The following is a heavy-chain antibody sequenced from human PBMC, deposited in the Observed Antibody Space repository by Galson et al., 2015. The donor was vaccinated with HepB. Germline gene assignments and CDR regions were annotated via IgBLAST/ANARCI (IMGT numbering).Heavy chain of an antibody. CDR3: ARDMGYYYDSSGYYPAY. J-gene: IGHJ4*02. V-gene: IGHV1-18*01. CDR1: AYTFINYG. Sequence: SVKVSCKASAYTFINYGISWVRQAPGQGLEWMGWRSAYNGNTNYAQKLQGRVTLTTDTSTSTAYMELRSLRSDDTAVYYCARDMGYYYDSSGYYPAYWGQGTLVTVSS. D-gene: IGHD3-22*01. CDR2: RSAYNGNT.